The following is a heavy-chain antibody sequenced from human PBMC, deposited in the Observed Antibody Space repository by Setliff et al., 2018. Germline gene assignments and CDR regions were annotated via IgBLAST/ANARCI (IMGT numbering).Heavy chain of an antibody. CDR1: GGPIISTNFHHY. J-gene: IGHJ6*02. Sequence: KPSETLSLTCSVSGGPIISTNFHHYWGWIRQSPGEGLEWIGTVSYRGNAFYNPSLKSRVTMSVDTSKNQFSLKLSSVTAADTAMYYCAKDMGWSGYPRYGMDVWGQGTTVTVSS. V-gene: IGHV4-39*07. CDR3: AKDMGWSGYPRYGMDV. CDR2: VSYRGNA. D-gene: IGHD3-3*01.